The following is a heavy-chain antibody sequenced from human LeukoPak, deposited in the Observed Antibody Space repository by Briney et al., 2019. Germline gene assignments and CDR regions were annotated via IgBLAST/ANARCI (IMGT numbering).Heavy chain of an antibody. J-gene: IGHJ3*02. CDR2: IKQDGSEK. Sequence: GGSLRLSCAASGFTFSSYWMSWVRQAPGKGLEWVANIKQDGSEKYYVDSVKGRFTISRDNAKKSLYLQMNSLRAEDTAVYYCARVYGGNSDDAFDIWGQGTMVTVSS. V-gene: IGHV3-7*01. D-gene: IGHD4-23*01. CDR1: GFTFSSYW. CDR3: ARVYGGNSDDAFDI.